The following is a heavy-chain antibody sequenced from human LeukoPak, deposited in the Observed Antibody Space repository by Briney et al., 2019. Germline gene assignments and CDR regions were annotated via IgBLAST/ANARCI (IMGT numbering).Heavy chain of an antibody. D-gene: IGHD3-9*01. V-gene: IGHV4-61*01. CDR3: AREGLTYYDILSASGAFDI. Sequence: SETLPLTCTVSGGSISSSSYYWSWIRQPPGKGLEWIGYIYYSGSTNYNPPLKSRVTISVDTSKNQFSLKLSSVTAADTAVYYCAREGLTYYDILSASGAFDIWGQGTMVTVSS. CDR1: GGSISSSSYY. J-gene: IGHJ3*02. CDR2: IYYSGST.